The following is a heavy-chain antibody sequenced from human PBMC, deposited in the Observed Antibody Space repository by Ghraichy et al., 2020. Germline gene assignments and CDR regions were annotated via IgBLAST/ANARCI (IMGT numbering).Heavy chain of an antibody. CDR3: ARGMYSSGYPGY. Sequence: ASVKVSCKASGYTFTSYAMHWVRQAPGQRLEWMGWINAGYGNTKYSQKFQGRVTITRDTSASTAYMELSSLRSEDTAVYYCARGMYSSGYPGYWGQGTLVTVSS. D-gene: IGHD6-19*01. CDR2: INAGYGNT. J-gene: IGHJ4*02. V-gene: IGHV1-3*01. CDR1: GYTFTSYA.